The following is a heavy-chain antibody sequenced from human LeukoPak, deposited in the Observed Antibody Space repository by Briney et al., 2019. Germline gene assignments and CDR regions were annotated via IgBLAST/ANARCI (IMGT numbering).Heavy chain of an antibody. D-gene: IGHD4-23*01. J-gene: IGHJ3*02. CDR1: GCTFSAYE. V-gene: IGHV3-48*03. Sequence: GGSLRVSCAASGCTFSAYEMNWVRQAPGKGLEWVSYIGSSGSTVYYADSVKGRFTISRDNAKNSLYMQMESLRDEDTAIYYCARDTLEYSNSPDALDIWGQGTMVTVSS. CDR3: ARDTLEYSNSPDALDI. CDR2: IGSSGSTV.